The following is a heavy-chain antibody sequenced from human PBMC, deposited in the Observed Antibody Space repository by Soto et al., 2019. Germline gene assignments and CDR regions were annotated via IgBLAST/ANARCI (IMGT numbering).Heavy chain of an antibody. CDR2: IYSGGST. CDR1: GFTVSSNY. Sequence: PGGSLRLSCAASGFTVSSNYMSWVRQAPGKGLEWVSVIYSGGSTYYADSVKGRFTISRDNSKNTLYLQMNSLRAEDTAVYYCARNPGYSYDYGMDVWGQGTTVTVSS. J-gene: IGHJ6*02. CDR3: ARNPGYSYDYGMDV. D-gene: IGHD5-18*01. V-gene: IGHV3-53*01.